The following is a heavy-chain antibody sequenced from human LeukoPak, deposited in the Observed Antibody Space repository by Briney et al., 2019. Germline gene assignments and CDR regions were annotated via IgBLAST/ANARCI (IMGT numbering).Heavy chain of an antibody. Sequence: SETLSLTCTVSGGSISNYYWTWIRQPPGKALEWIGYIYYSGSSSYNPSLSSRVTISLDTSKSQFSLKLSSVTAADTAVYYCARDWLYGVYFDYWGQGTLVTVSS. CDR1: GGSISNYY. CDR3: ARDWLYGVYFDY. CDR2: IYYSGSS. V-gene: IGHV4-59*12. D-gene: IGHD2-2*02. J-gene: IGHJ4*02.